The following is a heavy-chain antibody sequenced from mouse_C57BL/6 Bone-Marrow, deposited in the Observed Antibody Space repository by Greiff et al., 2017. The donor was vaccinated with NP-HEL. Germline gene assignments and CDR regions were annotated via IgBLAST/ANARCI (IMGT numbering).Heavy chain of an antibody. D-gene: IGHD2-2*01. V-gene: IGHV1-26*01. J-gene: IGHJ4*01. Sequence: EVQLQQSGPELVKPGASVKISCKASGYTFTDYYMNWVKQSHGKSLEWIGDINPNNGGTSYNQKFKGKATLTVDKSSSTAYMELRSLTSEDSAVYYCARCTLYYGYYYYAMDYWGQGTSVTVSS. CDR3: ARCTLYYGYYYYAMDY. CDR2: INPNNGGT. CDR1: GYTFTDYY.